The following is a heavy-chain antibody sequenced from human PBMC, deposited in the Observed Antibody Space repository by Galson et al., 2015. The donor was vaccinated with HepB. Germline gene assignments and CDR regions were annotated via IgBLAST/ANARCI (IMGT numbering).Heavy chain of an antibody. CDR2: ISAYNGNT. V-gene: IGHV1-18*04. CDR1: GYTFTSYG. J-gene: IGHJ2*01. Sequence: SVKVSCKASGYTFTSYGISWVRQAPGQGLEWMGWISAYNGNTNYAQKLQGRVTMTTDTSTSTAYMELRGLRSDDTAVYYCARARAAAGRITLGTRWYFDLWDRGTLVTVSS. CDR3: ARARAAAGRITLGTRWYFDL. D-gene: IGHD6-13*01.